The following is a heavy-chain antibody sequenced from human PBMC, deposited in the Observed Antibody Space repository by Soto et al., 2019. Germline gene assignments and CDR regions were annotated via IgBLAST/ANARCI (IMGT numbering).Heavy chain of an antibody. CDR3: ARDFMVRGRDSNWFDP. CDR1: GCTFSIYW. Sequence: XGSLRLSGAASGCTFSIYWMHWVRQAPGKGLVWVSRINNDGSNTKYVDSLKGRFTISRDNAKNTLYLQMNSLRAEDTAVYYCARDFMVRGRDSNWFDPWAQGTLATVSS. CDR2: INNDGSNT. V-gene: IGHV3-74*03. D-gene: IGHD3-10*01. J-gene: IGHJ5*02.